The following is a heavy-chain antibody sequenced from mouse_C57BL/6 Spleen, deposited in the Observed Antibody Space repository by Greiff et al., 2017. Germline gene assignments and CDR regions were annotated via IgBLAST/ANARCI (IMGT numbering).Heavy chain of an antibody. CDR2: INPSSGYT. CDR3: ARVITTVVERVYFDD. CDR1: GYTFTSYW. V-gene: IGHV1-7*01. D-gene: IGHD1-1*01. Sequence: QVHVKQSGAELAKPGASVKLSCKASGYTFTSYWMHWVKQRPGQGLEWIGYINPSSGYTKYNQKFKDKATLTADKSSSTAYMQLSSLTYEDSAVYYCARVITTVVERVYFDDWGQGTTLTVSS. J-gene: IGHJ2*01.